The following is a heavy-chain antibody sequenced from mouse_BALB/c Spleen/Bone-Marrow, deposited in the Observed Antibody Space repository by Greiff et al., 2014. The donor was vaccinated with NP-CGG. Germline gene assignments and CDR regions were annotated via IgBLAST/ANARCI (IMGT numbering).Heavy chain of an antibody. CDR2: IDPANGNT. Sequence: VQLQQPGAELVKPGASVKLSCTASGFNIKDTYMHWVKQRPEQGLEWIGRIDPANGNTKYDPKFQGKATVTADTSSNTAYLQRSSLTAEDTAFYFFARWDYYSMDYWGQGPLVTVSS. V-gene: IGHV14-3*02. CDR3: ARWDYYSMDY. J-gene: IGHJ4*01. CDR1: GFNIKDTY.